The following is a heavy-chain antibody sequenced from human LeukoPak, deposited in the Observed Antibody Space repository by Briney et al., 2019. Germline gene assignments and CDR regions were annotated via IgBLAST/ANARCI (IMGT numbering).Heavy chain of an antibody. D-gene: IGHD3-22*01. Sequence: GGSLRLSCAASGFTFSSYAMSWVRQAPGKGLEWVSAISGSGGSTYYADSVKGRFTISRDNAKNTLYLQMNSPRAEDTADYYCARYMIPKDFDYWGQGTLVTVSS. V-gene: IGHV3-23*01. CDR1: GFTFSSYA. J-gene: IGHJ4*02. CDR2: ISGSGGST. CDR3: ARYMIPKDFDY.